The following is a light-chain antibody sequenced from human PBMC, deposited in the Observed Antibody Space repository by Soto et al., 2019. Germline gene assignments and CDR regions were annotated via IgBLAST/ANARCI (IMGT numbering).Light chain of an antibody. CDR1: QSVLYSSNNKNY. V-gene: IGKV4-1*01. J-gene: IGKJ1*01. CDR2: WAS. Sequence: DIVMTQSPDSLAVSLGERATINCKSSQSVLYSSNNKNYLAWYQQKPGQPPKLLFYWASTRESGVPDRISGSGSGTDFKLTISSLQAEDVAVYYCQQYYSTPTWTFGQGTKVEIK. CDR3: QQYYSTPTWT.